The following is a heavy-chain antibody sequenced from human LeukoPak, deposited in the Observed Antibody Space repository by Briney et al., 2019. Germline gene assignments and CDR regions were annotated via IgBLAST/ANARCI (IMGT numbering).Heavy chain of an antibody. D-gene: IGHD3-22*01. CDR2: ISSSSSTI. J-gene: IGHJ5*02. V-gene: IGHV3-48*01. CDR1: GFTFSNAW. CDR3: ARVPSGDSSGSNWFDP. Sequence: TGGSLRLSCAASGFTFSNAWMNWVRQAPGKGLEWVSYISSSSSTIYYADSVKGRFTISRDNAKNSLYLQMNSLRAEDTAVYYCARVPSGDSSGSNWFDPWGQGTLVTVSS.